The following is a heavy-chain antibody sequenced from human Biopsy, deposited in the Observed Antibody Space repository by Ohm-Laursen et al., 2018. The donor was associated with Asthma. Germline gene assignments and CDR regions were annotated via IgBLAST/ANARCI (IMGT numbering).Heavy chain of an antibody. V-gene: IGHV1-69*05. CDR1: GDILSSFG. CDR2: VIPIYGTT. D-gene: IGHD3-9*01. J-gene: IGHJ3*02. Sequence: SVKVSCKAHGDILSSFGIKWVRKAPGQGLEWMGGVIPIYGTTHTAQKFQGRVTITRDTSASTAYMELSSLRSEDTAVYYCARTYYDFLTGQVNDAFAIWGQGTMVTVSS. CDR3: ARTYYDFLTGQVNDAFAI.